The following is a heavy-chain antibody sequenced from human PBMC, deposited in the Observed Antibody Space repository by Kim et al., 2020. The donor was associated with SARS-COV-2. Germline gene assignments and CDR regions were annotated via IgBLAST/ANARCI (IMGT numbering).Heavy chain of an antibody. CDR1: GFTFSSYS. J-gene: IGHJ4*02. Sequence: GGSLRLSCAASGFTFSSYSMNWVRQAPGKGLEWVSSISSSSSYIYYADSVKGRFTISRDNAKNSLYLQMNSLRAEDTAVYYCARDVVFEQWPPLFDYWGQGTLVTVSS. V-gene: IGHV3-21*01. D-gene: IGHD6-19*01. CDR3: ARDVVFEQWPPLFDY. CDR2: ISSSSSYI.